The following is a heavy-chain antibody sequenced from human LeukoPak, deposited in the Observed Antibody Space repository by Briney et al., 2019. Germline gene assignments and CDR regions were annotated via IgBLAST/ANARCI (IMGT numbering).Heavy chain of an antibody. CDR2: VSHDGSNK. V-gene: IGHV3-30*04. J-gene: IGHJ4*02. Sequence: PGGSLRLSCAASGFIFSTQVMHWVRQAPGKGLEWVAVVSHDGSNKYYADSVKGRFNISRDNSKNTLYLQMNSLRGEDTAVYYCAREKGSYGYDYWGQGTLVTVSS. D-gene: IGHD5-18*01. CDR3: AREKGSYGYDY. CDR1: GFIFSTQV.